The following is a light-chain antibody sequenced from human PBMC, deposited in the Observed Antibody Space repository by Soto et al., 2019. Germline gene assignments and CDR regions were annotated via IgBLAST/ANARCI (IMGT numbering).Light chain of an antibody. CDR3: QHYSTVWA. Sequence: DIQMTQSPSSLSASVGYRFTITCRASQSIRNYLTWYQQRPGKAPNLLIYAASSLQGGVPSRFSGSGSGTEFTLTISSLQPEDFATYYCQHYSTVWAFGQGTTGDNK. V-gene: IGKV1-17*01. CDR1: QSIRNY. CDR2: AAS. J-gene: IGKJ1*01.